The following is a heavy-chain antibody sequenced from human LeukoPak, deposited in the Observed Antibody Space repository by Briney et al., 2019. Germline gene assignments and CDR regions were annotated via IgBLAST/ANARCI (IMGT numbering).Heavy chain of an antibody. J-gene: IGHJ4*02. CDR3: ASTRVTTVTTELDY. V-gene: IGHV1-24*01. Sequence: ASVKVSCKVSGYTLTELSMHWVRQAPGKGLEWMGGFDPEDDETIYAQKFQGRVTMTEDTSTDTAYMELSSLRSEDTAVYYCASTRVTTVTTELDYWGQGTLVTVSS. D-gene: IGHD4-17*01. CDR2: FDPEDDET. CDR1: GYTLTELS.